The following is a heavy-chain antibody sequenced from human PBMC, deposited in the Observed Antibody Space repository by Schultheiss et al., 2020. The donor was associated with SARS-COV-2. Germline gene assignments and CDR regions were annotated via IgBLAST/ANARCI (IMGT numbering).Heavy chain of an antibody. D-gene: IGHD6-19*01. J-gene: IGHJ4*02. Sequence: SETLSLTCTVSGGSISSGGYYWSWIRQHPGKGLEWIGYIYYSGSTYYNPSLKSRVTISVDRSKNQFSLKLSSVTAADTAVYYCAGISSGWYDYWGQGTLVTVSS. V-gene: IGHV4-30-4*08. CDR1: GGSISSGGYY. CDR2: IYYSGST. CDR3: AGISSGWYDY.